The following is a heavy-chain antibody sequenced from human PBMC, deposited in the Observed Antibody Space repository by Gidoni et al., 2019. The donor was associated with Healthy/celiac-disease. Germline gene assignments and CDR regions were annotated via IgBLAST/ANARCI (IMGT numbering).Heavy chain of an antibody. V-gene: IGHV4-61*02. CDR3: AREPTVTRKFSFVY. CDR1: GGSISSGSYY. J-gene: IGHJ4*02. D-gene: IGHD4-17*01. Sequence: QVQLQESGPGLVKPSQTLSLTCTVSGGSISSGSYYWSWSRQPAGKGLEWIGRIYTSGSTNYNPSHKSRVTISVDTSKNQFSLKLSSVTAADTAVYYCAREPTVTRKFSFVYWGQGTLVTVSS. CDR2: IYTSGST.